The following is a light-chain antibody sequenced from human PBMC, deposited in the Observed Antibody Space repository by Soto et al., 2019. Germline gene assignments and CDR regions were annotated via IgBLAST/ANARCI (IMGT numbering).Light chain of an antibody. CDR1: LPISNY. Sequence: DIQMTQSPSSLSASVGDIFTITCLASLPISNYLAWYQQKPGKIPNLLIYKASSLESGVTSRFSGSGSGTEFTLTINSLQADDFATYYCQQHNSFSITFGQGTRLEIK. CDR3: QQHNSFSIT. V-gene: IGKV1-5*03. CDR2: KAS. J-gene: IGKJ5*01.